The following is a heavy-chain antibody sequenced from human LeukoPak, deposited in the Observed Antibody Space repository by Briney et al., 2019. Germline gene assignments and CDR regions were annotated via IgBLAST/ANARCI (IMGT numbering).Heavy chain of an antibody. V-gene: IGHV3-48*03. CDR1: GFIFSNYD. Sequence: GGSLRLSCVASGFIFSNYDVNWVRQAPGKGLEWVSCIRSSGETTYHADSVKGRFTISRDIAQNSLYLQMNSLRAEDTAVYYCARRGPPDFDYWGQGTLVTVSS. CDR2: IRSSGETT. J-gene: IGHJ4*02. CDR3: ARRGPPDFDY.